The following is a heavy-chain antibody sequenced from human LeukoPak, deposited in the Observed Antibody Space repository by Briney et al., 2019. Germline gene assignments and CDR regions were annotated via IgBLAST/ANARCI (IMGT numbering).Heavy chain of an antibody. CDR3: AILSGDKIGNYCYYYYMDV. CDR2: NYYSGST. CDR1: GGSISSSSYY. Sequence: SETLCLICTVSGGSISSSSYYWGWIRQPPGKVLEWIGRNYYSGSTCSDPSVKSRVTISVVTSKNQFSLKLSSVTAADTAVYYCAILSGDKIGNYCYYYYMDVWGQGTTVTVSS. V-gene: IGHV4-39*01. J-gene: IGHJ6*02. D-gene: IGHD4-17*01.